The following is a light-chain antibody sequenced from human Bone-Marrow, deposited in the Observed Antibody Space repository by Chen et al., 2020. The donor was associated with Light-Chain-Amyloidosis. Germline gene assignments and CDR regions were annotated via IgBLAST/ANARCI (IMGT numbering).Light chain of an antibody. Sequence: YELIQPPSASVSPGQTARITCSGDDLPTKYAYWYQQKPGQAPVLVIHRDTERPSGISERFSGSSSGTTATLTISGVQAEDEADYHCQSADSSGTYEVIFGGGTKLTVL. V-gene: IGLV3-25*01. J-gene: IGLJ2*01. CDR3: QSADSSGTYEVI. CDR2: RDT. CDR1: DLPTKY.